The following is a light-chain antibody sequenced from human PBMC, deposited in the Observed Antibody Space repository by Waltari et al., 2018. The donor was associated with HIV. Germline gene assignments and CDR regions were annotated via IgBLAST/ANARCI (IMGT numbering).Light chain of an antibody. V-gene: IGLV3-1*01. CDR2: QDN. CDR3: QVWDSDTDRVV. Sequence: SYELTQPPSVSVSPGQTASITCSGHKLGDKFASWYQQKPGQSPVMVIYQDNERPSGIPERFSGSNSGNTATLTISGTQALDEADYWCQVWDSDTDRVVFGGGTKLTVL. CDR1: KLGDKF. J-gene: IGLJ2*01.